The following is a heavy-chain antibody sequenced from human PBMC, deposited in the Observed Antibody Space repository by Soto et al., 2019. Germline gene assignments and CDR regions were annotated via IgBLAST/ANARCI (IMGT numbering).Heavy chain of an antibody. Sequence: QVQLQESGPGLVKPSQTLSLTCTVSGGSISSGGYYWSWIRQHPGKGLEWIGYIYYSGSTYYNPYLKSRVTISVDTSKNQFYLKLSSVTAADTAVYYCARPTSRYYYGIDVWGQGTTVTVSS. J-gene: IGHJ6*02. CDR1: GGSISSGGYY. CDR3: ARPTSRYYYGIDV. V-gene: IGHV4-31*03. CDR2: IYYSGST.